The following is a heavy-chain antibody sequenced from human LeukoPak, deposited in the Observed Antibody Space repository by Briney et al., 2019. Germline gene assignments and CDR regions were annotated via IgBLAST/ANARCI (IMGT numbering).Heavy chain of an antibody. J-gene: IGHJ4*02. CDR2: INHSGST. Sequence: GSLRLSCAASGFTFGDYGMSWVRQPPGKGLEWIGEINHSGSTNYNPSLKSRVTISVDTSKNQFSLKLSSVTAADTAVYYCARHRSSGWYRYWGQGTLVTVSS. CDR1: GFTFGDYG. V-gene: IGHV4-34*01. D-gene: IGHD6-19*01. CDR3: ARHRSSGWYRY.